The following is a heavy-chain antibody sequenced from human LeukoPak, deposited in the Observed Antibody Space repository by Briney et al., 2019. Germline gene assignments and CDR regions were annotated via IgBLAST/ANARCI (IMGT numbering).Heavy chain of an antibody. D-gene: IGHD3-10*01. CDR2: TSSDLNVK. V-gene: IGHV3-30-3*01. CDR1: GFTFRNYV. CDR3: AREGYYGSGSPPSLYFDY. J-gene: IGHJ4*02. Sequence: GGSLRPSCAASGFTFRNYVIHWVRQAPGKGLEWVAVTSSDLNVKLYADSVKGRFIISRDNSRSTLYLQMNSLRPEDTAIYYCAREGYYGSGSPPSLYFDYWGQGTLVTVSS.